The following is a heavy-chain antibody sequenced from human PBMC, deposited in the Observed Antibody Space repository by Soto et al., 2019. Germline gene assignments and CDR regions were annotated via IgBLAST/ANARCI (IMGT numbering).Heavy chain of an antibody. J-gene: IGHJ4*02. Sequence: PGGSLRLSCRTSGFTFGDYAMSWFRQAPGKGLEWVGFIRSKTYGGTTEYAASVKGRFTISRDDSKSIAYLQMDSLETEDTAVYYCTRRQYLDYWGQGILVTVSS. CDR1: GFTFGDYA. CDR3: TRRQYLDY. CDR2: IRSKTYGGTT. V-gene: IGHV3-49*03.